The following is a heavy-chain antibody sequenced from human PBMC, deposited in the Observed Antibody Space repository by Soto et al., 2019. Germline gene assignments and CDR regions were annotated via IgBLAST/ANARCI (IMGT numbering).Heavy chain of an antibody. CDR2: INHSGST. V-gene: IGHV4-34*01. D-gene: IGHD2-8*02. CDR3: ASDQITGRCAY. J-gene: IGHJ4*02. Sequence: QVQLQQWGAGLLKPSETLSLTCAVYGGSFSGYYWTWIRQPPGRGLEWIGEINHSGSTNYNPSLKXXVTTSVDTSKNQFSLKLTSVTVAEAVVYYCASDQITGRCAYWGQGTLVTVSS. CDR1: GGSFSGYY.